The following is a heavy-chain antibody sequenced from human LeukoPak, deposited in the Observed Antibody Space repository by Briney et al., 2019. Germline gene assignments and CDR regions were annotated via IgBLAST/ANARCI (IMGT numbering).Heavy chain of an antibody. Sequence: GGSLRLSCAASGFTFSSYAMHWVRQAPGKGLEWVAVISYDGSNKYYADSVKGRFTISRDNSKNTLYLQMNSLRAEDTAVYYCARDHVGSMIVVADNWYDPWGQGTLVTVSS. J-gene: IGHJ5*02. CDR1: GFTFSSYA. V-gene: IGHV3-30-3*01. CDR2: ISYDGSNK. CDR3: ARDHVGSMIVVADNWYDP. D-gene: IGHD3-22*01.